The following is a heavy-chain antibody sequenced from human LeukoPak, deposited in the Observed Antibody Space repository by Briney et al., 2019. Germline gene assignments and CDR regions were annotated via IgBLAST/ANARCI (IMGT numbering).Heavy chain of an antibody. V-gene: IGHV4-4*07. J-gene: IGHJ3*02. CDR3: ARQYYDILTSYDRGDAFDI. D-gene: IGHD3-9*01. CDR1: GGSISSYY. CDR2: IYTSGGT. Sequence: SETLSLTCTVSGGSISSYYWSWIRQPAGKGLEWLGRIYTSGGTNYNPSLQSRVTMSADTSQHQSSLKLSSVTAADTAVYYCARQYYDILTSYDRGDAFDIWGQGTMVTVSS.